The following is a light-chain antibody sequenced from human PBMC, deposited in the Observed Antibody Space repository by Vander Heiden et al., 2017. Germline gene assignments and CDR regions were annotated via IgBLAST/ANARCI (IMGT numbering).Light chain of an antibody. CDR1: QSISSY. J-gene: IGKJ1*01. V-gene: IGKV1-39*01. Sequence: DMQMTKSPSPLPASVGDRVTITCRASQSISSYLNWYQQKPGKAPKLLIYSAFSLQSGVPSRFSGSGSGTDFTLTISSLQPGDFATYYCQQSYSTPQTFGQGTKVEIK. CDR2: SAF. CDR3: QQSYSTPQT.